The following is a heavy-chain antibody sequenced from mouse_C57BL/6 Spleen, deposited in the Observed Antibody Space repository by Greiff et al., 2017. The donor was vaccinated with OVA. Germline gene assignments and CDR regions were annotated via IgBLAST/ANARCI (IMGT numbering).Heavy chain of an antibody. CDR2: ISDGGSYT. D-gene: IGHD2-2*01. CDR3: ARVGMVTTGFDY. V-gene: IGHV5-4*03. CDR1: GFTFSSYA. J-gene: IGHJ2*01. Sequence: DVKLVESGGGLVKPGGSLKLSCAASGFTFSSYAMSWVRQTPEKRLEWVATISDGGSYTYYPDNVKGRFTISRDNAKNNLYLQMSHLKSEDTAMYYCARVGMVTTGFDYWGQGTTLTVSS.